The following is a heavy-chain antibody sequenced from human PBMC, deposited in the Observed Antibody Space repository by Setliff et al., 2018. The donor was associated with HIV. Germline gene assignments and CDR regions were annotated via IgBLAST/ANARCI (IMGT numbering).Heavy chain of an antibody. CDR1: GFTFDDYG. CDR3: ARPVSKYFYGMDV. V-gene: IGHV4-59*01. J-gene: IGHJ6*02. Sequence: PGGSLRLSCAASGFTFDDYGMSWVRQAPGKGLEWIGTLYHSGSPIYNSSLKSRVTISGDPSNNQLSLSLSSVTAADTAVYYCARPVSKYFYGMDVWGLGTTVTVSS. CDR2: LYHSGSP.